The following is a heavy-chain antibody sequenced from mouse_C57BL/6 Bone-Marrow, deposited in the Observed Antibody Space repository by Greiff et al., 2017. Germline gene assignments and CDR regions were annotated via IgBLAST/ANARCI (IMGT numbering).Heavy chain of an antibody. CDR2: IDPSDSYT. J-gene: IGHJ2*01. CDR1: GYTFTSYW. CDR3: ARSLYYGSSYNY. D-gene: IGHD1-1*01. Sequence: QVQLQQPGAELVMPGASVKLSCKASGYTFTSYWMHWVKQRPGQGLEWIGEIDPSDSYTNYNQKFKGKSTLTVDKSSSTAYMQLSSLTSEDSAVYYWARSLYYGSSYNYWGQGTTLTVSS. V-gene: IGHV1-69*01.